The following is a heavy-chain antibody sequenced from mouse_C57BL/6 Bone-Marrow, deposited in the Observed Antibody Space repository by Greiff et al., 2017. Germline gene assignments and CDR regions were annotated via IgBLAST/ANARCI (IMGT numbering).Heavy chain of an antibody. J-gene: IGHJ2*01. D-gene: IGHD3-2*02. V-gene: IGHV14-4*01. Sequence: EVKLVESGAELVRPGASVKLSCTASGFNIKDDYMHWVNQSPEQGLEWIGLIDPENGDTEYASKFQGKATITADPSSNPAYLQLSSLTSEDTAVXYCTTGCSGSQWGQGTTLTVSS. CDR1: GFNIKDDY. CDR3: TTGCSGSQ. CDR2: IDPENGDT.